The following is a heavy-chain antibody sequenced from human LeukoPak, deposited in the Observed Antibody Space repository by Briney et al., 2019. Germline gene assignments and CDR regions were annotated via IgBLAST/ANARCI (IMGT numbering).Heavy chain of an antibody. CDR3: AKVSVGGGGLDY. CDR2: SSSSSSYI. V-gene: IGHV3-21*04. CDR1: GFTFSSYS. D-gene: IGHD2-15*01. J-gene: IGHJ4*02. Sequence: TGGSLRLSCAASGFTFSSYSMNWVRQAPGKGLEWVSSSSSSSSYIYYADSVKGRFTISRDNSKNTLYLQMNSLRAEDTAVYYCAKVSVGGGGLDYWGQGTLVTVSS.